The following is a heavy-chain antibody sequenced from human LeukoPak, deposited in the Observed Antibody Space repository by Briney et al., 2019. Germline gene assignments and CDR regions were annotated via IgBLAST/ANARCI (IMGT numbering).Heavy chain of an antibody. CDR2: IYYSGST. Sequence: SETLSLTCTVSGDSISSRSYYWGWIRQPPGKGLEWIGSIYYSGSTYYNPSLKSRVTISVDTSKNQFSLKLSSVTAADTAVYYCARGRMATLDYWGQGTLVTVSS. CDR1: GDSISSRSYY. D-gene: IGHD5-24*01. V-gene: IGHV4-39*07. CDR3: ARGRMATLDY. J-gene: IGHJ4*02.